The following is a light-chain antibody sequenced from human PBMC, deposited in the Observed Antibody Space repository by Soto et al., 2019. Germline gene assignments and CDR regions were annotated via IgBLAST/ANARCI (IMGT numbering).Light chain of an antibody. CDR2: GAS. CDR1: QSVSSSY. Sequence: ESVVTQSPGTLSLSPGEKATLSCRASQSVSSSYLAWYQQKPGQAPRLLIYGASSRATGIPDRFSGSGSGEESALTVSRLVPEDFSVYYCQRFDSSSWTFDQGTKVEIK. CDR3: QRFDSSSWT. V-gene: IGKV3-20*01. J-gene: IGKJ1*01.